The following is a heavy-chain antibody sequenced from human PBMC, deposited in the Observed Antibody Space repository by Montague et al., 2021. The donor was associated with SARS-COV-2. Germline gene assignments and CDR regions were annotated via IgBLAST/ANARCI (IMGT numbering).Heavy chain of an antibody. D-gene: IGHD3-22*01. CDR2: IYTSGST. J-gene: IGHJ3*02. CDR1: GGSISSYY. CDR3: ARGALFYDSSGYYSDAFDI. Sequence: SETLSLTCTVSGGSISSYYWNWIRQSAGKGLEWIGRIYTSGSTNYDPFLKSRVTMSVDTSKNQFSLKLSSVTAADTAVYYCARGALFYDSSGYYSDAFDIWGQGTMVTVSS. V-gene: IGHV4-4*07.